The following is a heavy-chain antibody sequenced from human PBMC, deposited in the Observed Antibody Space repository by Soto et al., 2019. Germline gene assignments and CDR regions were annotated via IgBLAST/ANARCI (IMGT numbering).Heavy chain of an antibody. CDR3: ERSWYSYYFDL. D-gene: IGHD1-1*01. J-gene: IGHJ4*02. CDR1: GFTFSSYG. CDR2: IWYDGSDK. Sequence: VGSLRLSCAASGFTFSSYGMHWVRQAPGKGLEWVAVIWYDGSDKYYADSVKGRFTISRDNSKNTLYLQMNSLRAEDTAAYYCERSWYSYYFDLWGQGTLVTVYS. V-gene: IGHV3-33*08.